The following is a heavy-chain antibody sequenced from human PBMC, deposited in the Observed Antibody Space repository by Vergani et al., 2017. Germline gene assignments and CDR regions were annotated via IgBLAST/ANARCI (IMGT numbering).Heavy chain of an antibody. CDR2: ISYDGRNK. J-gene: IGHJ3*02. CDR1: RFTFSNYA. D-gene: IGHD1-26*01. CDR3: ARELQGATDAFDI. V-gene: IGHV3-30*01. Sequence: QVQLVESGGGVVLSGRSLRLSCAASRFTFSNYAMHWVRQAPGKGLEWVAVISYDGRNKYYADSVKGRFTISRDNSKNTLYLQMNSLRAEDTAVYYCARELQGATDAFDIWGQGTMVTVSS.